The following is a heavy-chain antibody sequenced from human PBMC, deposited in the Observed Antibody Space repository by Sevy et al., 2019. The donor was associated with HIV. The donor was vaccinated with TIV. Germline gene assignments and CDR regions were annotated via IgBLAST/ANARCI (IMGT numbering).Heavy chain of an antibody. CDR1: GFTFSSYS. V-gene: IGHV3-48*01. CDR3: ARDPDVDIVATTANYGMDV. J-gene: IGHJ6*02. Sequence: GESLNISCAASGFTFSSYSMNWVRQAPGKGLEWVSYISSSSSTIYYADSVKGRFTISRDNAKNSLYLQMNSLRAEDTAVYYCARDPDVDIVATTANYGMDVWGQGTTVTVSS. CDR2: ISSSSSTI. D-gene: IGHD5-12*01.